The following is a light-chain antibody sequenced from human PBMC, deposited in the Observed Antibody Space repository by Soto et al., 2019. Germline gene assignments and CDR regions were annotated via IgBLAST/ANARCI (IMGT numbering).Light chain of an antibody. CDR2: GAS. CDR3: HQCGNSWWT. CDR1: QSVSSTY. Sequence: ETVLTQSPGSLSLSPGETATLSCRASQSVSSTYLAWYQQKPGQAPRVLIYGASSRAPGIPDRFSGSGSGTDFTLTISRLEPEDFAVYYCHQCGNSWWTFGQGTKVEIK. V-gene: IGKV3-20*01. J-gene: IGKJ1*01.